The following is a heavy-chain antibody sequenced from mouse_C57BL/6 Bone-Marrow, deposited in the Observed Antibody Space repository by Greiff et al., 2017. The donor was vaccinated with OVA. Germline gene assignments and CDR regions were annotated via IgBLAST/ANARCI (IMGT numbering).Heavy chain of an antibody. CDR3: TSGALRYFDY. Sequence: VQRVESGAELVRPGTSVKMSCKASGYTFTNYWIGWAQQRPGHGLEWIGDIYPGGGYTNYTEKVKGRATLSADKSSSTAFLQFSSLTSEDSAIYYCTSGALRYFDYWGKGTTLTVSS. CDR1: GYTFTNYW. J-gene: IGHJ2*01. CDR2: IYPGGGYT. V-gene: IGHV1-63*01.